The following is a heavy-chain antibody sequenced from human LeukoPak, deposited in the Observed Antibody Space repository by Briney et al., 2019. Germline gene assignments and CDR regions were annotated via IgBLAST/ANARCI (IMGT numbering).Heavy chain of an antibody. CDR3: ARLWNSRSFYFDY. D-gene: IGHD6-6*01. V-gene: IGHV4-61*01. CDR2: IYYSGNT. CDR1: GGSVSSGSYY. J-gene: IGHJ4*02. Sequence: PSETLSLTCTVSGGSVSSGSYYWSWIRQPPGKGLEWIGYIYYSGNTNYNPSLNSRVTISVDTSRNQFSLRLSSVSAADTAVYYCARLWNSRSFYFDYWGQGTLVTVSS.